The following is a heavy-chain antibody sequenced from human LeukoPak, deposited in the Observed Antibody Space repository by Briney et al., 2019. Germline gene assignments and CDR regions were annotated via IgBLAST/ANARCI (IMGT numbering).Heavy chain of an antibody. CDR2: ISYSGST. J-gene: IGHJ4*02. D-gene: IGHD4-23*01. CDR1: GDSISSSGYF. CDR3: ARQRSYGGNFRIFDY. V-gene: IGHV4-39*01. Sequence: SETLSLTCTVSGDSISSSGYFWAWIRQPPGKGLEWIGSISYSGSTYYTPSLKSLVTMSVDTSKTQLTVHLNSVTATDTAFYYCARQRSYGGNFRIFDYWGQGTLVTVSS.